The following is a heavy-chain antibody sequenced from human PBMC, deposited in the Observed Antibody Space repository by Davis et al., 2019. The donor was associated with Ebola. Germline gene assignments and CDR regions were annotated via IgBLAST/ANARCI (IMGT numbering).Heavy chain of an antibody. CDR1: GYTFTDYN. V-gene: IGHV1-2*05. Sequence: ASVKVSCKASGYTFTDYNIHWMRQAPGQGLEWLGRVILKSGATNYAQKFQGRVTMTRDTSISTVYMELSSLRYDDTVVYYCARGDKYAMNVWGQGTTVTVSS. CDR2: VILKSGAT. J-gene: IGHJ6*02. CDR3: ARGDKYAMNV.